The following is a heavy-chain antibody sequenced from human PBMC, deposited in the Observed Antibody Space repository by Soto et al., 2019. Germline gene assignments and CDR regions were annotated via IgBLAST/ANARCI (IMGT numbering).Heavy chain of an antibody. CDR1: GGSISSYY. D-gene: IGHD3-22*01. V-gene: IGHV4-59*01. CDR2: IYYSGST. J-gene: IGHJ4*02. Sequence: LTCTVSGGSISSYYWSWIRQPPGKGLEWIGYIYYSGSTNYSPSLKSRVTISVDTSKNQFSLKLSSVTAADTAVYYCARDISPYYYDSSGYGPSFDYWGQGTLVTVSS. CDR3: ARDISPYYYDSSGYGPSFDY.